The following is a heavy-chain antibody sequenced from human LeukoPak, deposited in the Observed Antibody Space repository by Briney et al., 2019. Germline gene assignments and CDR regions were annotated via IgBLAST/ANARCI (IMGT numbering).Heavy chain of an antibody. J-gene: IGHJ3*02. D-gene: IGHD1-26*01. V-gene: IGHV4-59*08. Sequence: ASETLSLTCTVSGGSISSYYWSWVRQPPRKGLEWIGYMYYSGNTNYTPSLKSRVTTSVDSSKNQFSLKLSSVTAADTAVYYCARHTLVGARNAFDIWGQGTMVTVSS. CDR1: GGSISSYY. CDR3: ARHTLVGARNAFDI. CDR2: MYYSGNT.